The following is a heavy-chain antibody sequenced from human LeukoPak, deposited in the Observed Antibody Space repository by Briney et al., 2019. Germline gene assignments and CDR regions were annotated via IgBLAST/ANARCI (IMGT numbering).Heavy chain of an antibody. Sequence: ASVKVSCKASGYTFTNYYVHWVRQAPGQGLEWMGTVNLSGGSTTCAQKFQGRVTMTRDTSTRTVYMELSRLRTEDTAVYYCARDHNYLDYGQGFDPWGQGTLVTVSS. CDR2: VNLSGGST. CDR1: GYTFTNYY. J-gene: IGHJ5*02. CDR3: ARDHNYLDYGQGFDP. V-gene: IGHV1-46*01. D-gene: IGHD4-17*01.